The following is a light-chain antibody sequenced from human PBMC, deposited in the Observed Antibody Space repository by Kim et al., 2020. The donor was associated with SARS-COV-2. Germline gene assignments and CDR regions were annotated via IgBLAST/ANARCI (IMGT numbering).Light chain of an antibody. Sequence: PASISCRSRQRLVSSDRNIYLNCFHQRPGQSPRRLIYKVSNRDSGVPDRFSGSGSGTDFTLQISRVEAEDVGVYYCMEGTHWPFTFGPGTKVDIK. J-gene: IGKJ3*01. CDR2: KVS. CDR3: MEGTHWPFT. V-gene: IGKV2-30*01. CDR1: QRLVSSDRNIY.